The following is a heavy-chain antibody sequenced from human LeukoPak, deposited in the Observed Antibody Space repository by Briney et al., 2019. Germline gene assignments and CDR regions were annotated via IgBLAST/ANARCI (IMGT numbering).Heavy chain of an antibody. Sequence: SETLSLTSLVLHGSISSGSYYWSWIRQPAGKGLEWIGRIYTSGSTNYNPSLKSRVTLSADTSKNPFSLKLSSVTAADTAVYYCARGYSGIQLWLRENYFDYWGQGTLVTVSS. V-gene: IGHV4-61*02. CDR3: ARGYSGIQLWLRENYFDY. CDR2: IYTSGST. CDR1: HGSISSGSYY. J-gene: IGHJ4*02. D-gene: IGHD5-18*01.